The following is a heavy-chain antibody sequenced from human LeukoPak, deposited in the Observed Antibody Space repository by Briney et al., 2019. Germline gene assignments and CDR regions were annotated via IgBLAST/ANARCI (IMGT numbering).Heavy chain of an antibody. D-gene: IGHD6-6*01. Sequence: GASVKVSCKASGYTFTGYYMHWVRQAPGQGLKWMGWINPNSGGTNYAQKFQGRVTMTRDTSISTAYMELSRLRSDDTAVYYCASSYSSSSLLFDYWGQGTLVTVSS. CDR1: GYTFTGYY. J-gene: IGHJ4*02. CDR3: ASSYSSSSLLFDY. V-gene: IGHV1-2*02. CDR2: INPNSGGT.